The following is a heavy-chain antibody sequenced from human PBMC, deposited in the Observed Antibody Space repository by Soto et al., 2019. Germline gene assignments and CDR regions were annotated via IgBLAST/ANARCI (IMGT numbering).Heavy chain of an antibody. CDR3: STGGYFFDY. Sequence: GGSLRLSCAGSGFVFSNAWMNWVRQAPGKGLEWVGRIKSKVDGGTTDYPASVKGRFTISRDDSKNTVYLQMNSLKTEDTAVYYCSTGGYFFDYWGQGTLVTVSS. V-gene: IGHV3-15*07. J-gene: IGHJ4*02. CDR1: GFVFSNAW. CDR2: IKSKVDGGTT.